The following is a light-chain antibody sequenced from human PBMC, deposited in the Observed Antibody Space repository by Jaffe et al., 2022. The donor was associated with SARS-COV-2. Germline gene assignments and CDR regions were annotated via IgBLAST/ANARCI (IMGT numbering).Light chain of an antibody. J-gene: IGKJ3*01. CDR1: RDIYNS. CDR3: QQLDPSTGEFT. CDR2: GAS. Sequence: DIQLTQSPSFVSASVGDRVTITCRASRDIYNSLAWYQQKPGIAPKLLINGASTLQSGVPSRFSGSGSETEFTLTISSLQPEDFATYYCQQLDPSTGEFTFGPGTKVDIK. V-gene: IGKV1-9*01.